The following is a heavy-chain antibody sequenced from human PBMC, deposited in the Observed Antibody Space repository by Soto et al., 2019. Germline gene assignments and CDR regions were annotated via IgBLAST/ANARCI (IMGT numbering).Heavy chain of an antibody. Sequence: EVQLLESGGGLVQPGGSLRLSCAASGFTFSSYAMSWVRQAPGKGLEWVSAISGSGGSTYYADSVKGRFTISRDNAKNSLHLQMNSLSAEDTAFYYCVKDESINWYSGHFRHWGQGTLVTVSS. CDR1: GFTFSSYA. D-gene: IGHD6-13*01. CDR3: VKDESINWYSGHFRH. V-gene: IGHV3-23*01. J-gene: IGHJ1*01. CDR2: ISGSGGST.